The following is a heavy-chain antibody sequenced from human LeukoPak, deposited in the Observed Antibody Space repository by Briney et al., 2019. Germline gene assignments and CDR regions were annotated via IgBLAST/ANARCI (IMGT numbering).Heavy chain of an antibody. V-gene: IGHV5-51*01. CDR1: GYSFSNYW. Sequence: GESLKISCEDSGYSFSNYWIGWVRQMPGKGQEWMGIIYPGDYETRYSPSFQGLVTISVDKSISTAYLQWSSLKASDTAMYYCAIPPGYCGNDCSFDHWGQGTLVTVSS. J-gene: IGHJ4*02. D-gene: IGHD2-21*02. CDR2: IYPGDYET. CDR3: AIPPGYCGNDCSFDH.